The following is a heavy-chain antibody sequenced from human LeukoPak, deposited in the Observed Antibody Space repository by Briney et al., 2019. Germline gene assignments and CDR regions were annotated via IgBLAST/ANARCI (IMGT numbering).Heavy chain of an antibody. CDR2: IRYDGSNK. D-gene: IGHD3-3*01. CDR3: ARLREIPVFGVVTKSTSYFDY. CDR1: GFTFSSYG. J-gene: IGHJ4*02. V-gene: IGHV3-30*02. Sequence: GGSLRLSCAASGFTFSSYGMHWVRQAPGKGLEWVAFIRYDGSNKYYADSVKGRFTISRDNSKNTLYLQMNSLRAEDTAVYYCARLREIPVFGVVTKSTSYFDYWGQGTLVTVSS.